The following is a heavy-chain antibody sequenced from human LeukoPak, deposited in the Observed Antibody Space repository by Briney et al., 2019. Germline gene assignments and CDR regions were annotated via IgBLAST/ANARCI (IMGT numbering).Heavy chain of an antibody. CDR2: INSDESST. Sequence: PGGSLRLSCAASGFTFSNYWMHWVRQAPGKGLVWVSRINSDESSTSYADSVKGRFTISRDNAKNTLYLQMNSLRAEDTAVYYCARVPNYYDSSGSYDYWGQGTLVTVSS. J-gene: IGHJ4*02. CDR1: GFTFSNYW. D-gene: IGHD3-22*01. V-gene: IGHV3-74*01. CDR3: ARVPNYYDSSGSYDY.